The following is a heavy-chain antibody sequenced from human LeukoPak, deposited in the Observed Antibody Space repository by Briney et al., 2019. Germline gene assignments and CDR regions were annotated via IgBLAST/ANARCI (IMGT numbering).Heavy chain of an antibody. J-gene: IGHJ4*02. V-gene: IGHV1-58*01. CDR2: IVVGSGNT. D-gene: IGHD6-13*01. Sequence: SVKVSCKAYGFTFTSSAVQWVRQARGQRLEWIGWIVVGSGNTNYAQKFQERVTITRDMSTSTAYMELSSLRSEDTAVYYCAARYSSSWHYFDYWGQGTLVTVSS. CDR1: GFTFTSSA. CDR3: AARYSSSWHYFDY.